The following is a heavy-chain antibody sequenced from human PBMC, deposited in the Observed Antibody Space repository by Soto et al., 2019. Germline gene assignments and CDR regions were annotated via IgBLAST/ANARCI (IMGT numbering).Heavy chain of an antibody. V-gene: IGHV1-69*12. Sequence: QVQLVQSGAEVKKPGSSVKVSCKASGGTFSSYAISWVRQAPGQGLEWMGGIIPIFGTANYAQKFQGRVTITADEXXSXAXXELSSLRSEDTAVYYCALIDCSGGSCPYYYYGMDVWGQGTTVTVSS. J-gene: IGHJ6*02. CDR1: GGTFSSYA. CDR3: ALIDCSGGSCPYYYYGMDV. CDR2: IIPIFGTA. D-gene: IGHD2-15*01.